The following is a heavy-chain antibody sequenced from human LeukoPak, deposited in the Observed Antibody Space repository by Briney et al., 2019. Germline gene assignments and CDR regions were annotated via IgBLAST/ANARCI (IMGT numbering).Heavy chain of an antibody. J-gene: IGHJ5*02. Sequence: GRSLRLSCAASGFTFSSYAMYWVRQAPGKGLEWVAVISYDGSNKYYADSVKGRFTISRDNSKNTLYLQMNSLRAEDTAVYYCARDAVGAIGEGWFDPWGQGTLVTVSS. CDR2: ISYDGSNK. V-gene: IGHV3-30*01. CDR3: ARDAVGAIGEGWFDP. D-gene: IGHD1-26*01. CDR1: GFTFSSYA.